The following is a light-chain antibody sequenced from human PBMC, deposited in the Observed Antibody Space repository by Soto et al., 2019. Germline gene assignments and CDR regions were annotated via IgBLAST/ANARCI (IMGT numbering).Light chain of an antibody. J-gene: IGKJ1*01. Sequence: DIQMTQSPSTLSASVGDRVTITCRASQSISTHLAWYQQKPGTAPEILIYDASTLEIGVPSRFSSSGSGTEFTLTISSLQPDDFATYYCQQYNSYWTFGPGTKVDIK. CDR1: QSISTH. CDR3: QQYNSYWT. CDR2: DAS. V-gene: IGKV1-5*01.